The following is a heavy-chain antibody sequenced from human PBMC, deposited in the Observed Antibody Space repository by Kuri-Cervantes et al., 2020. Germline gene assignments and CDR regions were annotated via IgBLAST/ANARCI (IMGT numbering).Heavy chain of an antibody. Sequence: SETLSLTCAVSGGSISSSNWWSWVRQPPGKGLEWIGEIYHSGSTNYNPSLKSRVTISVDKSKNQFSLKLSSVTAADTAVYYCVKYYGTSGPTYFQHWGQGTLVTVSS. CDR2: IYHSGST. V-gene: IGHV4-4*02. CDR1: GGSISSSNW. CDR3: VKYYGTSGPTYFQH. D-gene: IGHD2-8*01. J-gene: IGHJ1*01.